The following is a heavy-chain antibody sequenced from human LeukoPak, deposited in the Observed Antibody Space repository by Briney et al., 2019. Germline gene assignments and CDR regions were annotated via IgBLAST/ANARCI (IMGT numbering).Heavy chain of an antibody. V-gene: IGHV3-30*18. D-gene: IGHD3-16*01. J-gene: IGHJ4*02. Sequence: GGSLRLSCAASGFTFSSYGMHWVRQAPGKGLEWVAVISYDGSNKYYADSVKGRFTISRDNSKNTLYLQMNSLRAEDTAVYYCAKGGGRSEYWGQGTLVTVSS. CDR2: ISYDGSNK. CDR1: GFTFSSYG. CDR3: AKGGGRSEY.